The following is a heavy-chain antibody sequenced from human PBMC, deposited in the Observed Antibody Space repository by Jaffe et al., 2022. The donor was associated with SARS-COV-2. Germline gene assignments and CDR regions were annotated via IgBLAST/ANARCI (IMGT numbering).Heavy chain of an antibody. V-gene: IGHV3-23*01. CDR1: GFTFSSYA. CDR2: ISRSGGST. CDR3: AKKGDSSSAGYYFDY. D-gene: IGHD6-6*01. Sequence: EVQLLESGGGLVQPGGSLRLSCAASGFTFSSYAMSWVRQAPGKGLERVSAISRSGGSTYYADSVKGRFTISRDISKNTLYLQMNSLRAEDTAVYYCAKKGDSSSAGYYFDYWGQGTLVTVSS. J-gene: IGHJ4*02.